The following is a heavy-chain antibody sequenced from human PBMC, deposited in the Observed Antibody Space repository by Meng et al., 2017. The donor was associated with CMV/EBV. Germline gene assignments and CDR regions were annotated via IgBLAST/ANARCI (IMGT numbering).Heavy chain of an antibody. CDR2: INHSGST. CDR1: GVSFSGYY. D-gene: IGHD1-26*01. CDR3: ARGVGGWFDP. Sequence: VQLRQWGRGLWKPSETLSLTCAVYGVSFSGYYWSWIRQPPGKGLEWIGEINHSGSTNYNPSLKSRVTISVDTSKNQFSLKLSSVTAADTAVYYCARGVGGWFDPWGQGTLVTVSS. J-gene: IGHJ5*02. V-gene: IGHV4-34*01.